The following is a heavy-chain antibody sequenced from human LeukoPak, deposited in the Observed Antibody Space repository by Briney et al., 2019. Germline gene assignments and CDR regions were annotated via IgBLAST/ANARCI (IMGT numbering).Heavy chain of an antibody. J-gene: IGHJ4*02. D-gene: IGHD3-3*01. Sequence: SETLSLTCTVSGGSISSYYWSWIRQPAGKGLEWIGRIYTSGSTNYNPSLKSRVTMSVDTSKNQFSLKLSSVTAADTAVYYCAREYDFWSGYPCFDYWGQGTLVTVSS. CDR3: AREYDFWSGYPCFDY. CDR2: IYTSGST. V-gene: IGHV4-4*07. CDR1: GGSISSYY.